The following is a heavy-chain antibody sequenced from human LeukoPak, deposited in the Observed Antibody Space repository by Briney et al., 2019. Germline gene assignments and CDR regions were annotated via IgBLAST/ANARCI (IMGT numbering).Heavy chain of an antibody. CDR1: GFTLGSYS. CDR2: INSGGSTK. V-gene: IGHV3-48*02. CDR3: ARLSGSSSWYGIDY. J-gene: IGHJ4*02. Sequence: AGGSLRLSCAASGFTLGSYSMNWVRQAPGKGLEWVSYINSGGSTKYYADSVKGRFTISRDNAKNTLYLRMNSLRDEDTAVYYCARLSGSSSWYGIDYWGQGTLVTVSS. D-gene: IGHD6-13*01.